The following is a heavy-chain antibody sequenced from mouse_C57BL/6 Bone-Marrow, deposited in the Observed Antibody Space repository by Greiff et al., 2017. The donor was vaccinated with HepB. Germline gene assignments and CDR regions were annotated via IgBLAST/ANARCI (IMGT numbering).Heavy chain of an antibody. D-gene: IGHD2-5*01. Sequence: VQLQQSGAELVKPGASVKISCKASGYAFSSYWMNWVKQRPGKGLEWIGQIYPGDGDTNYNGKFKGKATLTADKSSSTAYMQLSSLTSEDSAVYFCARRSAYYSTHYFDYWGQGTTLTVSS. CDR2: IYPGDGDT. J-gene: IGHJ2*01. CDR1: GYAFSSYW. V-gene: IGHV1-80*01. CDR3: ARRSAYYSTHYFDY.